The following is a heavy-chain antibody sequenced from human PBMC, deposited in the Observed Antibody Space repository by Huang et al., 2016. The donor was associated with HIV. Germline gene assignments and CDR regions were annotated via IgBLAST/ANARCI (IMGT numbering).Heavy chain of an antibody. V-gene: IGHV4-39*01. D-gene: IGHD3-10*01. J-gene: IGHJ4*02. CDR3: ARLPGSITMIRGVITDPY. Sequence: GWIRQPPGKGLEWIGSIYYSASTDYNPSLQSGGTISVDTSKNQFSLKMRSVTAADTAVYYCARLPGSITMIRGVITDPYWGQGTLVTVSS. CDR2: IYYSAST.